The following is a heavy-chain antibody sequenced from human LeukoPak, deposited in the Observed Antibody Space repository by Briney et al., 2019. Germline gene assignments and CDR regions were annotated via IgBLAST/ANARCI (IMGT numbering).Heavy chain of an antibody. J-gene: IGHJ5*02. CDR1: GGTFSSYA. D-gene: IGHD2-15*01. Sequence: SVKVSCKASGGTFSSYAISWVRQAPGQGLEWMGRIIPILGIANYAQEFQGRVTITADKSTSTAYMELSSLRSEDTAVYYCARGDDNVGPNWFDPWGQGTLVTVSS. V-gene: IGHV1-69*04. CDR3: ARGDDNVGPNWFDP. CDR2: IIPILGIA.